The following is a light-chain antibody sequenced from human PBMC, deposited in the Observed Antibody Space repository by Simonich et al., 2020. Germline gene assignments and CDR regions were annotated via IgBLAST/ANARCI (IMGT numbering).Light chain of an antibody. CDR3: QVWDSSSDHPV. CDR2: NDS. Sequence: SYVLTHPPSVSVAPGKTARITCGGNNIGSKSVHWYQQKPGQAPVLGVYNDSDRPSGSPERFSGSNSGNTATLTISRVEAGDEADYYCQVWDSSSDHPVFGGGTKLTVL. V-gene: IGLV3-21*03. CDR1: NIGSKS. J-gene: IGLJ2*01.